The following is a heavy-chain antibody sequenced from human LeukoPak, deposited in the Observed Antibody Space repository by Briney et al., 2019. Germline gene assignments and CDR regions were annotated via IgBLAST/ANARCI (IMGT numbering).Heavy chain of an antibody. Sequence: GGSLRLSCAASGFTSNNAWMSWVRQAPGKGLEWVGRIKSKTDGGTTDYAAPVKGRFTISRDDSKNTLFLQMNSLKTEDTAVYYCTTPFPRYYDSSGYCHWAQGTLVTVSS. D-gene: IGHD3-22*01. J-gene: IGHJ4*02. V-gene: IGHV3-15*01. CDR3: TTPFPRYYDSSGYCH. CDR1: GFTSNNAW. CDR2: IKSKTDGGTT.